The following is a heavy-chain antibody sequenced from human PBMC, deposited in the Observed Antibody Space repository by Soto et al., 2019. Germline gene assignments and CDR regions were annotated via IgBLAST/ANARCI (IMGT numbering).Heavy chain of an antibody. D-gene: IGHD3-9*01. CDR3: ASGKLGLANVDS. V-gene: IGHV4-31*03. J-gene: IGHJ4*02. CDR1: GASISSGGYF. Sequence: QVQLQESGPGLVKPSQTLSLTCTVSGASISSGGYFWTWIRQHPGKGLEWIGYMYYSGNTYYNPSLKSRLPMSLGTSNNQFSLKLRSGPAADTAVYYCASGKLGLANVDSWGQGTLVTVSS. CDR2: MYYSGNT.